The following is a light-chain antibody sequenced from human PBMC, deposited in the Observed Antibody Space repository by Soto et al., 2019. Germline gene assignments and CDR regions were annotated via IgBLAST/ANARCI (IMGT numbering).Light chain of an antibody. J-gene: IGKJ1*01. V-gene: IGKV3-20*01. Sequence: EIVLTQSPGILSLSPGERATLSCRASQSVSSSYLAWYQQKPGQAPRLLIYGASSRVTGIPDRFSGSGSGTDFTLTISRLEPEDFAVYYCQQYGSSPQTFGQGTKVDI. CDR1: QSVSSSY. CDR3: QQYGSSPQT. CDR2: GAS.